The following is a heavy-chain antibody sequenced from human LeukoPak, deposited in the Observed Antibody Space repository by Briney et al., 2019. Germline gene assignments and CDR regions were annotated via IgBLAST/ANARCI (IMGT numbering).Heavy chain of an antibody. CDR2: IYYSGST. CDR1: GVSISSGGYS. CDR3: ARVNNDSSGYYDFDY. Sequence: SETLSLTCAVSGVSISSGGYSWRWIRQPPGKGLEWIGYIYYSGSTYYNPPLKSRVTISVDTSKNQFSLKLSSVTAADTAVYYCARVNNDSSGYYDFDYWGQGTLVTVSS. D-gene: IGHD3-22*01. V-gene: IGHV4-30-4*07. J-gene: IGHJ4*02.